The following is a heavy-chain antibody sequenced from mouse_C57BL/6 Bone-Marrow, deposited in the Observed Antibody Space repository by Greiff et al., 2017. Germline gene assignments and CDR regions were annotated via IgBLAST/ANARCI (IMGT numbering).Heavy chain of an antibody. CDR3: ARGRLGGFAY. J-gene: IGHJ3*01. Sequence: QVQLQQSGAELARPGASVKLSCKASGYTFTSYGISWVKQRTGLGLEWIGEIYPRSGNTYYNEKFKGKATLTADKSSSTAYMELRSLTSEESAVYFCARGRLGGFAYWGQGALDTDSA. CDR2: IYPRSGNT. D-gene: IGHD3-2*02. CDR1: GYTFTSYG. V-gene: IGHV1-81*01.